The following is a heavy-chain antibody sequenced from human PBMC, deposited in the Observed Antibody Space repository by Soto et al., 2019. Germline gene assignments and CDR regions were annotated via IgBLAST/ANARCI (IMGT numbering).Heavy chain of an antibody. CDR3: ARDPII. CDR2: IYHSGST. D-gene: IGHD1-20*01. V-gene: IGHV4-30-2*01. Sequence: SVTLSLTWAVAGGSISSGGCSWIWIRQPPGKGLERIGYIYHSGSTYYNPSLKSRVTISVDRSKHQFSLNLSYVTAADTAVYYCARDPIIWGQRTLVIVSP. CDR1: GGSISSGGCS. J-gene: IGHJ4*02.